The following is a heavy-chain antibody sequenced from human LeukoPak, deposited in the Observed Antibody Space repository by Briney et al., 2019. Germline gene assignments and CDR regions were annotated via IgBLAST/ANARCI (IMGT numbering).Heavy chain of an antibody. CDR1: GYTSTGYY. V-gene: IGHV1-2*02. CDR3: ARVGVGYCSGGSCYSDAFDI. J-gene: IGHJ3*02. CDR2: INPNSGGT. Sequence: ASVKVSCKASGYTSTGYYMHWVRQAPGQGLEWMGWINPNSGGTNYAQKFQGRVTMTRDTSISTAYMELSRLRSDDTAVYYCARVGVGYCSGGSCYSDAFDIWGQGTMVTVSS. D-gene: IGHD2-15*01.